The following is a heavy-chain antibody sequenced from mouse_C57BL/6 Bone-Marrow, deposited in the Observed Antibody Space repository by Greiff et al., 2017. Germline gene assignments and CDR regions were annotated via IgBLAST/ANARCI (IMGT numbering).Heavy chain of an antibody. CDR2: INPGSGGT. J-gene: IGHJ3*01. V-gene: IGHV1-54*01. CDR3: SRSKNWDSWFAY. CDR1: GYAFTNYL. D-gene: IGHD4-1*01. Sequence: QVQLQQSGAELVRPGTSVKVSCKASGYAFTNYLIEWVKQRPGQGLEWIGVINPGSGGTNYKKKVKGKATLTADKSSSTAYMQLSSLTSEDSAVYFCSRSKNWDSWFAYWGQGTLVTVSA.